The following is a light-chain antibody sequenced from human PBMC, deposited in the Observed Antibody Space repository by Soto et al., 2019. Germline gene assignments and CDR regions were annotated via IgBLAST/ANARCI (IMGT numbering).Light chain of an antibody. CDR3: QQANSFPLT. CDR2: TTS. CDR1: QDINNW. Sequence: DIQVTQSPSSVSASVGDRVTITCRASQDINNWLAWYQQKPGKAPKLLIYTTSNLQSGVPSRFSGSGSGTDFTLTISSLQPEDFATYFCQQANSFPLTFGGGTKVEIK. J-gene: IGKJ4*01. V-gene: IGKV1D-12*01.